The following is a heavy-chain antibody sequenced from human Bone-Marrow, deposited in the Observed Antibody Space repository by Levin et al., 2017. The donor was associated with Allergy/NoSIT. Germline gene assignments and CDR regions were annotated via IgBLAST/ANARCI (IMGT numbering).Heavy chain of an antibody. V-gene: IGHV3-23*01. CDR1: GFTFSSYA. J-gene: IGHJ4*02. D-gene: IGHD3-10*01. CDR3: AKRGSGSGRPHDY. Sequence: GESLKISCAASGFTFSSYAMSWVRQAPGKGLEWVSAISGSGGSTYYADSVKGRFTISRDNSKNTLYLQMNSLRAEDTAVYYCAKRGSGSGRPHDYWGQGTLVTVSS. CDR2: ISGSGGST.